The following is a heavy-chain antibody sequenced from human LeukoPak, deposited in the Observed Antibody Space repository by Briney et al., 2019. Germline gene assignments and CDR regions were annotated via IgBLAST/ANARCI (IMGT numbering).Heavy chain of an antibody. CDR3: ARRLWVRGAVDY. CDR1: GGSISSYY. D-gene: IGHD3-10*01. CDR2: IYYSGST. V-gene: IGHV4-59*12. J-gene: IGHJ4*02. Sequence: SETLSLTCTVSGGSISSYYWSWIRQPPGKGLEWIGYIYYSGSTNYNPSLKSRVTISVDTSKNQFSLKLSSVTAADTAVYYCARRLWVRGAVDYWGQGTLVTVSS.